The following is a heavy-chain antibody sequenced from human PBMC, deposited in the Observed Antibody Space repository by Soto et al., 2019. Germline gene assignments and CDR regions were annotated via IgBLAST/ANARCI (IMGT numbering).Heavy chain of an antibody. V-gene: IGHV4-59*08. J-gene: IGHJ5*02. CDR2: IYYSGST. CDR3: ARVQRLFNGDYNWFDP. Sequence: ASETLSLTCTVSGGSISSYYWSWIRQPPGKGLEWIGYIYYSGSTNYNPSLKSRVTISVDTSKNQFSLKLSSVTAADTAVYYCARVQRLFNGDYNWFDPWGQGTLVTVSS. D-gene: IGHD4-17*01. CDR1: GGSISSYY.